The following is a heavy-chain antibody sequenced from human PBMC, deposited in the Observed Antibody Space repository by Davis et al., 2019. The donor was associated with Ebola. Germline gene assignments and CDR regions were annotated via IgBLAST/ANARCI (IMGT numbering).Heavy chain of an antibody. D-gene: IGHD6-13*01. Sequence: GGSLRLSCAASGFTFSNAWMSRVRQAPGKGLEWVGRIKSKTDGRTTDYAAPVKGRFTISRDDSKNTLYLQMNSLKTEDTAVYYCTTYSSSWYDGYFQHWGQGTLVTVSS. V-gene: IGHV3-15*01. CDR3: TTYSSSWYDGYFQH. CDR1: GFTFSNAW. J-gene: IGHJ1*01. CDR2: IKSKTDGRTT.